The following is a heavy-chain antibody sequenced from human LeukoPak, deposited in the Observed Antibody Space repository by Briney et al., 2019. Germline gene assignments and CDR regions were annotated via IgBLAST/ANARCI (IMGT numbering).Heavy chain of an antibody. Sequence: PGGSLRLSGAASGFTFSSYAMRWVRQAPGKGLEWVAGISYDGSNKYYADSVKGRFTISRDNSKNTLYLQMNSLRAEDTAVYYCARGIAVAGAFGYWGQGTLVTVSS. CDR1: GFTFSSYA. CDR2: ISYDGSNK. V-gene: IGHV3-30-3*01. CDR3: ARGIAVAGAFGY. J-gene: IGHJ4*02. D-gene: IGHD6-19*01.